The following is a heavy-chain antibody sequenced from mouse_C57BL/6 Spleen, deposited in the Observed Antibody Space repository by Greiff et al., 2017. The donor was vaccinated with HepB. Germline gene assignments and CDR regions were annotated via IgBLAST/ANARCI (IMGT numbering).Heavy chain of an antibody. D-gene: IGHD4-1*01. CDR3: ARSRTGHYFDY. V-gene: IGHV3-6*01. CDR2: ISYDGSN. J-gene: IGHJ2*01. Sequence: EVKLVESGPGLVKPSQSLSLTCSVTGYSITSGYYWNWIRQFPGNKLEWMGYISYDGSNNYNPSLKNRISITRDTSKNQFFLKLNSVTTEDTAAYYCARSRTGHYFDYWGQGTTLTVSS. CDR1: GYSITSGYY.